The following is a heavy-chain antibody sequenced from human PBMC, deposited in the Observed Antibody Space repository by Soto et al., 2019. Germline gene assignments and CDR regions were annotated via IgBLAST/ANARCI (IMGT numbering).Heavy chain of an antibody. Sequence: QVQLVESGGGVVQPGRSLRLSCAASGFTFSSYGMHWVRQAPGKGLEWVAVIWYDGSNKYYADSVKGRFTISRDNSKNTLYLQRNSRRAEDTAVYYCARDFPGVVGGYDLWGQGTLGTGSS. CDR2: IWYDGSNK. CDR3: ARDFPGVVGGYDL. J-gene: IGHJ4*02. V-gene: IGHV3-33*01. D-gene: IGHD5-12*01. CDR1: GFTFSSYG.